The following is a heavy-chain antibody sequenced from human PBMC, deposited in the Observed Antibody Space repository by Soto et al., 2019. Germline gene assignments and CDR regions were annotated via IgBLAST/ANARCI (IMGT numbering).Heavy chain of an antibody. V-gene: IGHV4-61*01. CDR2: IYYSGST. D-gene: IGHD2-2*01. CDR1: VVSVSSDSYY. CDR3: ARRAYCSSTSCYGPHFEY. Sequence: SETLSLTCTFSVVSVSSDSYYCSWIRQPPWKGLEWIAYIYYSGSTNYNPSLKSRVTISLDTPKNQFSLKLSSVTAADTAVYYCARRAYCSSTSCYGPHFEYWGQGTLVTVSS. J-gene: IGHJ4*02.